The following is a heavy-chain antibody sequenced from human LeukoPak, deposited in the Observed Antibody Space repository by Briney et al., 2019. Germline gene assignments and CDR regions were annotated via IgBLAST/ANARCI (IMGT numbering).Heavy chain of an antibody. Sequence: GGCLSPSCAASGFTFSSYSMNWVRQAPGKGLEWVSSISSSSSYIYYADSVKGRFTISRDNAKNSLYLQMNSLRAEDTAVYYCARAPTSPGDGYRHWYFALWGRGTLVTVSS. CDR2: ISSSSSYI. CDR3: ARAPTSPGDGYRHWYFAL. J-gene: IGHJ2*01. D-gene: IGHD5-24*01. V-gene: IGHV3-21*01. CDR1: GFTFSSYS.